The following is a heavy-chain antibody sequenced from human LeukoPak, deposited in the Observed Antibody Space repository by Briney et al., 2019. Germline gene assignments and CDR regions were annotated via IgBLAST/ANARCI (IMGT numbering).Heavy chain of an antibody. CDR1: GGSIISGDYY. CDR3: ASYGDSDAFDI. D-gene: IGHD4-17*01. CDR2: IYYSGTT. Sequence: SETLSLTCTVSGGSIISGDYYWTWIRQHPGKGLEWIGYIYYSGTTFYNPSLQSRLAISLDRSKNQFSLKLTSVTAADTAVYYCASYGDSDAFDIWGQGTMVTVSS. J-gene: IGHJ3*02. V-gene: IGHV4-31*03.